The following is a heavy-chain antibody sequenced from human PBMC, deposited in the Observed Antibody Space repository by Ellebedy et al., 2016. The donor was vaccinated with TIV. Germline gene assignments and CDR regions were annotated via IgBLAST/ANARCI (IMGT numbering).Heavy chain of an antibody. CDR1: GGTFSNYA. CDR3: ARVYGAFNWFDP. V-gene: IGHV1-69*04. CDR2: VIPLLGIA. D-gene: IGHD3-10*01. Sequence: AASVKVSCKASGGTFSNYAISWVRQAPGQGLEWMGRVIPLLGIANYAQKFQGRVTMTADKSTSTAYMELSSLRSEDTAVYYCARVYGAFNWFDPWGQGTLVTVSS. J-gene: IGHJ5*02.